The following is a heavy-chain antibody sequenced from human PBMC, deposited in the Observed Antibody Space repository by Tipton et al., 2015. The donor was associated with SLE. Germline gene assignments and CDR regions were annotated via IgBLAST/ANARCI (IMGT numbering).Heavy chain of an antibody. J-gene: IGHJ5*02. CDR2: ITPSGVNS. CDR3: ARGADYDFWSGGDWFDP. Sequence: SLRLSCAASGFTFSDYAMSWVRQAPGKGLEWVSAITPSGVNSYYADSVKGRFTISRDNSKNTLYLQMNSLRAEDTAVYYCARGADYDFWSGGDWFDPWGQGTLVTVSS. D-gene: IGHD3-3*01. CDR1: GFTFSDYA. V-gene: IGHV3-23*01.